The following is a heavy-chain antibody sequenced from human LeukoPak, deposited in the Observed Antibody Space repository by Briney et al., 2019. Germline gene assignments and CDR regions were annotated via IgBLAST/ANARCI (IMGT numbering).Heavy chain of an antibody. Sequence: GGSLRPSCAASGFTFSSYGMHWVRQAPVKGLEWVAVIWYDGSNKYYADSVKGRFTISRDNSKNTLYLQMNSLRAEDTAVYYCARGTGDRIDYWGQGTLVTVSS. V-gene: IGHV3-33*01. CDR2: IWYDGSNK. J-gene: IGHJ4*02. D-gene: IGHD2-21*01. CDR3: ARGTGDRIDY. CDR1: GFTFSSYG.